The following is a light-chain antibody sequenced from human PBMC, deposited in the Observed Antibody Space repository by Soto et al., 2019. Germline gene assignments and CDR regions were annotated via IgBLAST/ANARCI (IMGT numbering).Light chain of an antibody. Sequence: EIVLTQSPGTLSLSPGERATLSCRASQTVSSGHLAWYQPKPGQAPRLLISSGTSRATGIPDRFSGSGSGTVFTLTVSRLEPADFAVYYCQQYVSSPYTFGQGTKLEIK. J-gene: IGKJ2*01. V-gene: IGKV3-20*01. CDR2: SGT. CDR3: QQYVSSPYT. CDR1: QTVSSGH.